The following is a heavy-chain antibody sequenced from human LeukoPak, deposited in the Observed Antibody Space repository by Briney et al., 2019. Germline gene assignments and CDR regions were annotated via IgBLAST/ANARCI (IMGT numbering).Heavy chain of an antibody. V-gene: IGHV4-31*03. J-gene: IGHJ4*02. D-gene: IGHD1-7*01. CDR3: ARGRFAGTTSRFDY. CDR2: IYYSGST. Sequence: PSETLSLTCTVSGGSISSGGYYWSWIRQHPGKGLEWIGYIYYSGSTYYNPSLKSRVTISVDTSKNQFSLKLSSVTAADTAVYYCARGRFAGTTSRFDYWGQGTLVTVSS. CDR1: GGSISSGGYY.